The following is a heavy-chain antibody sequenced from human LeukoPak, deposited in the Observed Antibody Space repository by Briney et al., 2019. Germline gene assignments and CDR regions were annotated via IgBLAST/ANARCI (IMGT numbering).Heavy chain of an antibody. CDR2: IIPIFGTA. CDR1: GYTFSSYA. Sequence: ASVTVSCKASGYTFSSYAISWVRQAPGQGLEWMGGIIPIFGTANYAQKFQGRVTITADESTSTAYMELSSLRSEDTAVYYCARSYCGGDCSSTPYYYYGMDVWGQGTTVTVSS. CDR3: ARSYCGGDCSSTPYYYYGMDV. V-gene: IGHV1-69*13. J-gene: IGHJ6*02. D-gene: IGHD2-21*02.